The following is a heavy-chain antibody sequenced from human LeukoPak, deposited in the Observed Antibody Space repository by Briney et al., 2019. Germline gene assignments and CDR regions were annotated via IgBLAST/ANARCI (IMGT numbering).Heavy chain of an antibody. CDR2: ISYDGSNK. J-gene: IGHJ4*02. CDR3: AKANDYYDSSGSFDY. Sequence: GGSLRLSCAASGFTFSSYAMHWVRQAPGKGLEWVAVISYDGSNKYYADSVKGRFTISRDNAKNSLYLQMNSLRAEDTALYYCAKANDYYDSSGSFDYWGQGTLVTVSS. D-gene: IGHD3-22*01. CDR1: GFTFSSYA. V-gene: IGHV3-30-3*01.